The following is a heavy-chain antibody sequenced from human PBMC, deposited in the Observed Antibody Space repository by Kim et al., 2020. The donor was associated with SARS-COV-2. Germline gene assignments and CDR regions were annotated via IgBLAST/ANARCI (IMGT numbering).Heavy chain of an antibody. CDR3: TRVPGTTLAFWYALD. Sequence: GGSLRLSCGASGFTFSDSAMHWVRRASGKGLEWVGRIRSKVNGYATAYSASVRGRFTISRDDSRNTAYLQMNSLKTEDTAVDYCTRVPGTTLAFWYALD. CDR2: IRSKVNGYAT. J-gene: IGHJ3*02. V-gene: IGHV3-73*01. CDR1: GFTFSDSA. D-gene: IGHD1-1*01.